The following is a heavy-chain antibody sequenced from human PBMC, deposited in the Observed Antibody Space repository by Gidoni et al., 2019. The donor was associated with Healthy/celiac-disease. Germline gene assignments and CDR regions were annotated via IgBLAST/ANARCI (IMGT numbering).Heavy chain of an antibody. CDR1: GFTFYDYA. V-gene: IGHV3-43D*03. CDR3: AKDMKDGYSYGYGY. J-gene: IGHJ4*02. CDR2: ISWDGGST. D-gene: IGHD5-18*01. Sequence: EVQLVESGGVVVQPGGSLRLSCAASGFTFYDYAMHWVRQDPGKGLEWVSSISWDGGSTYYADSVKGRFTISRDNSKNSLYLQMNSLRAEDTALYYCAKDMKDGYSYGYGYWGQGTLVTVSS.